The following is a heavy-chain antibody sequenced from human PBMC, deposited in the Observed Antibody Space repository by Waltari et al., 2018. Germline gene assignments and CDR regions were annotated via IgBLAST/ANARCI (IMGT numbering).Heavy chain of an antibody. Sequence: EVQLVESGGGLVQPGGSLRLSWVASGFPLSRHWMSWLRQAPGKGLEWVANINEDESEKFYADSVKGRFTISRDNAKNSLYLQMNSLRVEDTAYYYCARDMGIYTNYAAYWGQGSLVTVSS. CDR3: ARDMGIYTNYAAY. V-gene: IGHV3-7*01. CDR2: INEDESEK. CDR1: GFPLSRHW. D-gene: IGHD4-4*01. J-gene: IGHJ4*02.